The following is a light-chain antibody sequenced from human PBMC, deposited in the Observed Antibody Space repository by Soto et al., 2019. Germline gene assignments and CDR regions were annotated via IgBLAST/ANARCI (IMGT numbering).Light chain of an antibody. V-gene: IGKV1-5*03. CDR2: KAS. CDR1: HSISRW. CDR3: QQYNTSPWM. Sequence: DIQMTQSPSTLSASVGDRVTLTCRASHSISRWLAWYQQRPGKAPNLLIRKASDLQSGVPSRFSGSGSGTEFTLSITSLQPDDFATYYCQQYNTSPWMFGQGTRVDIK. J-gene: IGKJ1*01.